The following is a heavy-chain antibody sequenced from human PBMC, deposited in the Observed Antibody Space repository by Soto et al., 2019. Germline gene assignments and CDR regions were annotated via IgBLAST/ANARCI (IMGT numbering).Heavy chain of an antibody. J-gene: IGHJ6*02. Sequence: PGGSLRLSCAASGFTFSSYSMNWVRQAPGKGLEWVSYISCSSSYIYYADSVKGRFTISRDNAKNSLYLQMNSLRAEDTAVYYCARSEDPVLRYFDWSRDYYYYGMDVWGQGTTVTVSS. D-gene: IGHD3-9*01. V-gene: IGHV3-21*05. CDR3: ARSEDPVLRYFDWSRDYYYYGMDV. CDR2: ISCSSSYI. CDR1: GFTFSSYS.